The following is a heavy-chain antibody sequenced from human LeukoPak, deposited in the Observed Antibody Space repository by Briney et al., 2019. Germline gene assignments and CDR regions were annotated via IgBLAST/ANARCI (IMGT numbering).Heavy chain of an antibody. CDR3: ARGGIAAAPYDAFDI. D-gene: IGHD6-13*01. CDR2: IIPILGIA. CDR1: GGTFSSYA. Sequence: SVKVSCKASGGTFSSYAISWVRQAPGQGLEWMGRIIPILGIANYAQKFQGRVTITADKSTSTAYMELSSLRSEDAAVYYCARGGIAAAPYDAFDIWGQGTMVTVSS. V-gene: IGHV1-69*04. J-gene: IGHJ3*02.